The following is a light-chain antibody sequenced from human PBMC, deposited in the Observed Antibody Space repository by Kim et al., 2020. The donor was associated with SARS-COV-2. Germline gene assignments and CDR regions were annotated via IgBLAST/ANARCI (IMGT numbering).Light chain of an antibody. CDR2: GKN. CDR3: SSRDSNGYVL. J-gene: IGLJ2*01. CDR1: SIRSYY. Sequence: SSELTQDPAVSVALGQTVRITCQGDSIRSYYASWYQQKPGQAPIVVISGKNNRPSGIPDRFSGSSSGNTASLTITGAQAEDEADHCCSSRDSNGYVLFGGGTQLTVL. V-gene: IGLV3-19*01.